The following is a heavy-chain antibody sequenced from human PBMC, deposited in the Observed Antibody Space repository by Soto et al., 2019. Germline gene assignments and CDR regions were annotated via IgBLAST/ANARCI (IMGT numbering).Heavy chain of an antibody. CDR1: GFTFSSYG. CDR3: AKKLWFGEIPSGMDV. Sequence: QVQLVESGGGVVQPGRSLRLSCAASGFTFSSYGMHWVRQAPGKGLEWVAVISYDGSNKYYADSVKGRFTISRDNSKNTLYLQMNSLRAEDTAVYYCAKKLWFGEIPSGMDVWGQGTTVTVSS. J-gene: IGHJ6*02. D-gene: IGHD3-10*01. V-gene: IGHV3-30*18. CDR2: ISYDGSNK.